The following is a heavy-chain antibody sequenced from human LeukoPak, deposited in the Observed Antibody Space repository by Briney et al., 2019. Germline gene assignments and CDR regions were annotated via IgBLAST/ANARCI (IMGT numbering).Heavy chain of an antibody. D-gene: IGHD6-13*01. J-gene: IGHJ4*02. CDR3: ARGLGYSSSFDY. CDR2: INHSGST. CDR1: GGSFSGYY. Sequence: SETLSLTCAVYGGSFSGYYWSWIRQPPGKGLEWIGEINHSGSTNYNPSLKSRVTISVDTSKNQFSLKLSSVTAADTAMYYCARGLGYSSSFDYWGQGTLVTVSS. V-gene: IGHV4-34*01.